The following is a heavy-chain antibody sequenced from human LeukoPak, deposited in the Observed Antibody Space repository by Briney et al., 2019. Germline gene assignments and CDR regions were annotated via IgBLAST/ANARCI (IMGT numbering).Heavy chain of an antibody. J-gene: IGHJ4*02. CDR2: FDPEDGET. D-gene: IGHD1-7*01. Sequence: ASVKVSCKVSGYTLTELSMHWVRQAPGKGREWMGGFDPEDGETIYAQKFQGRVTMTEDTSTDTAYMELSSLRSEDTAVYYCATGGATGTTPPSYWGQGTLVTVSS. CDR1: GYTLTELS. V-gene: IGHV1-24*01. CDR3: ATGGATGTTPPSY.